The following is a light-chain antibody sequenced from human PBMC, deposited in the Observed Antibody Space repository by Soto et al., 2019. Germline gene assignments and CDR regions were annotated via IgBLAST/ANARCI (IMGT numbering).Light chain of an antibody. Sequence: DIVMTQSPDSLAVSLGERVTINCKSSQSVLYSSNNRNYLAWFQQKPGQPPKLLIYWASTRESGVPDRFSGSGSGTDFTLTISGLQAEYVAVYYCQQYYNTPLTFGGGTKVDIK. CDR1: QSVLYSSNNRNY. CDR3: QQYYNTPLT. CDR2: WAS. J-gene: IGKJ4*01. V-gene: IGKV4-1*01.